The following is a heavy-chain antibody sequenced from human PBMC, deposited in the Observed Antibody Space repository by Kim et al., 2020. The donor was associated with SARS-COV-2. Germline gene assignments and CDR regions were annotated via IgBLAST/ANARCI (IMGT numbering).Heavy chain of an antibody. Sequence: SETLSLTCTVSGGSISSYYWSWIRQPPGKGLEWIGYIYYSGSTNYNPSLKSRVTISVDTSKNQFSLKLSSVTAADTAVYYCARGKAEFDYWGQGTLVTVSS. V-gene: IGHV4-59*01. J-gene: IGHJ4*02. CDR1: GGSISSYY. CDR3: ARGKAEFDY. CDR2: IYYSGST. D-gene: IGHD6-19*01.